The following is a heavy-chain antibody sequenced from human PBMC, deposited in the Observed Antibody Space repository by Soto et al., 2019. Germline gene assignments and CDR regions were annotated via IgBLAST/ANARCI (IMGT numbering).Heavy chain of an antibody. J-gene: IGHJ5*02. CDR3: ARNRRAYCGGDCPWGS. D-gene: IGHD2-21*02. Sequence: QVQLVQSGAEVKKPGASVKVSCKASGYTFNAYYIHWVRQAPGQGLEWMGWIDPNVGDTKYAQSFQGRVTMTWDTSITTASMELSGLRSDDTAVYFCARNRRAYCGGDCPWGSWGQGTLVTVSS. CDR1: GYTFNAYY. V-gene: IGHV1-2*02. CDR2: IDPNVGDT.